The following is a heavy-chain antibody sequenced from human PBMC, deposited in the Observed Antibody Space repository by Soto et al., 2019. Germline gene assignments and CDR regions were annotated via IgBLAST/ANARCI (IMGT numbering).Heavy chain of an antibody. D-gene: IGHD2-2*01. Sequence: SETLSLTCTVPGSSISSYYWSWIRQPPGMGLEWIGYIYYSGSTNYNPSLKSRVTISVDTSKNQFSLKLSSVTAADTAVYYCARQDIVVVPADSPPSGSVDVWGKGTTVT. CDR2: IYYSGST. CDR1: GSSISSYY. J-gene: IGHJ6*03. V-gene: IGHV4-59*08. CDR3: ARQDIVVVPADSPPSGSVDV.